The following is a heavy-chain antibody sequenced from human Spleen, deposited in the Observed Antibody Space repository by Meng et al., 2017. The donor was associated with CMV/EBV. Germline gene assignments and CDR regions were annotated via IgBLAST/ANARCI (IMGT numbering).Heavy chain of an antibody. CDR2: IRYDGTTQ. J-gene: IGHJ4*02. D-gene: IGHD1-26*01. V-gene: IGHV3-30*02. CDR1: GFTFSSYG. Sequence: GESLKISCVASGFTFSSYGMHWVRQAPGKGLEWVTFIRYDGTTQYYIDSVKGRFTISRDNSKNTMYLQMNSLRAEDTALYYCAKCLSGTGSDYWGQGTLVTVSS. CDR3: AKCLSGTGSDY.